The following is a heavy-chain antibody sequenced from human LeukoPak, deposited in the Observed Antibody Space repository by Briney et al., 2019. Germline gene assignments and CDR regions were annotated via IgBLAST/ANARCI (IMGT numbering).Heavy chain of an antibody. CDR1: GGSFSGYY. J-gene: IGHJ4*02. CDR2: INHSGST. Sequence: SETLSLTCAVYGGSFSGYYWSWIRQPPGKGLEWIGEINHSGSTNYNPSLKSRVTISVDTSKNQFSLKLSSVTAADTAVYYCTRVGGGGYNYALDYWGQGTLVTVSS. CDR3: TRVGGGGYNYALDY. V-gene: IGHV4-34*01. D-gene: IGHD5-24*01.